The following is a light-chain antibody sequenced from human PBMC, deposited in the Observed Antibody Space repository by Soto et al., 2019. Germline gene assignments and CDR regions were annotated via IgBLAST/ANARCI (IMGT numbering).Light chain of an antibody. CDR1: SSNIGNNY. Sequence: QSVLTQPPSVSAAPGQKVTISCSGSSSNIGNNYVSSYQQLPGTAPKLLIYEYNKRPSGIPDRFSGSKSGTSATLGITGLQTGDEADYYCETWDSSLSAGVFGGGTKLTVL. V-gene: IGLV1-51*02. J-gene: IGLJ2*01. CDR2: EYN. CDR3: ETWDSSLSAGV.